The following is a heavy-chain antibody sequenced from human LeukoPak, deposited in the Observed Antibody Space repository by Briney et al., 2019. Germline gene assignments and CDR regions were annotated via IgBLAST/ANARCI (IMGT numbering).Heavy chain of an antibody. CDR3: AKGRRIVVVPAALHY. D-gene: IGHD2-2*01. CDR2: IRYDGSNR. V-gene: IGHV3-30*02. CDR1: GFTFSCYG. J-gene: IGHJ4*02. Sequence: GGSLRLSCAASGFTFSCYGMHWVRQAPGKGLEWVAFIRYDGSNRYYADSVKGRFTISRDNSKNTLYLQMNSLRAEDTAVYYCAKGRRIVVVPAALHYWGQGTLVTVSS.